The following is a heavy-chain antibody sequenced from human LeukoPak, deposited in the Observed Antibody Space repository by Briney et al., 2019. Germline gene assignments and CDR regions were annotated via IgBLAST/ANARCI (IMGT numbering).Heavy chain of an antibody. CDR1: GITFSTYA. CDR2: ISGNARHT. Sequence: GGSLRLSCAVSGITFSTYAVSWVRQAPGKGPEWVSTISGNARHTFYADSVRGRFTISRDNSKNTVYLQMNSLRAEDTAVYYCAKDRSCTNDVCHGDFDYWGQGTLVTVSS. V-gene: IGHV3-23*01. D-gene: IGHD2-8*01. J-gene: IGHJ4*02. CDR3: AKDRSCTNDVCHGDFDY.